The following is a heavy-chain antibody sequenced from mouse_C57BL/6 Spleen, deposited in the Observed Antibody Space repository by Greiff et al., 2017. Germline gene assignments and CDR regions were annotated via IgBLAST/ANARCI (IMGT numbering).Heavy chain of an antibody. CDR1: GYTFTSYW. V-gene: IGHV1-69*01. CDR3: ARGVNDYDRDYYAMDY. Sequence: QVQLQQPGAELVMPGASVKLSCKASGYTFTSYWMHWVKQRPGQGLEWIGEIDPSDSYTNYNQKFKGKSTLTVDKSSRTAYMQLSSLTSVDSAVYYCARGVNDYDRDYYAMDYWGQGTSVTVSS. D-gene: IGHD2-4*01. J-gene: IGHJ4*01. CDR2: IDPSDSYT.